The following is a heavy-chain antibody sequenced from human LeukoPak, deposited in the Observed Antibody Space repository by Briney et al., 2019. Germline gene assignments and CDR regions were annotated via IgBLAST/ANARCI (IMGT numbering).Heavy chain of an antibody. V-gene: IGHV3-23*01. CDR1: GFIFSSYA. CDR3: AIGEPDSGDYNLLLP. CDR2: ISGSGGST. Sequence: PGGSLRLSCAASGFIFSSYAMSWVRQAPGKGLERVSAISGSGGSTYYADSVKGRFTISRDNSKNTLYLQMNSVRAEDTAVYYCAIGEPDSGDYNLLLPWGQGTLVSDSS. D-gene: IGHD4-17*01. J-gene: IGHJ5*02.